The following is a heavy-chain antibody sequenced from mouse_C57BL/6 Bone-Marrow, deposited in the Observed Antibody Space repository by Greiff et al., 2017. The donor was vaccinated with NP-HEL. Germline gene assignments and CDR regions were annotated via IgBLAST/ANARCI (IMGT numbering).Heavy chain of an antibody. CDR1: GYTFTSYW. Sequence: QVQLQQPGAELVKPGASVKMSCKASGYTFTSYWITWVKQRPGQGLEWIGDIYPGSGSTNYNEKFKSKATLTVDTCSSTAYMQLSSLTSEDSAVYYCARVYGSSLDYWGQGTTLTVSS. D-gene: IGHD1-1*01. CDR2: IYPGSGST. V-gene: IGHV1-55*01. CDR3: ARVYGSSLDY. J-gene: IGHJ2*01.